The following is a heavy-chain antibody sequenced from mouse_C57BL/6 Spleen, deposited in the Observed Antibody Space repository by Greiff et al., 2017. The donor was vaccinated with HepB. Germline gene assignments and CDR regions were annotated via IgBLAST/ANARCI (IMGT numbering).Heavy chain of an antibody. CDR1: GYTFTSYT. CDR3: ARSPCSYDDAMDY. Sequence: VKLLESGAELARPGASVKMSCKASGYTFTSYTMHWVKQRPGQGLEWIGYINPSSGYTKYNQKFKDKATLTADKSSSTAYMQLSSLTSEDSAVYYCARSPCSYDDAMDYWGQGTSVTVSS. V-gene: IGHV1-4*01. D-gene: IGHD1-1*01. J-gene: IGHJ4*01. CDR2: INPSSGYT.